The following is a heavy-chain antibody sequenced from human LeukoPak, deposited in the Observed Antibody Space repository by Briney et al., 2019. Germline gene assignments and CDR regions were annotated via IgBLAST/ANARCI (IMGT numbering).Heavy chain of an antibody. V-gene: IGHV4-38-2*01. CDR1: GYSISSGYY. D-gene: IGHD3-10*01. CDR2: IYHSGST. Sequence: PSETLSLTCAVSGYSISSGYYWGWIRQPPGKGLEWIGSIYHSGSTYYNPSPKSRVTISVDTSKNQFSLKLSSVTAADTAVYHCARGGTMVRGVIRDYYYYYMDVWGKGTTVTVSS. CDR3: ARGGTMVRGVIRDYYYYYMDV. J-gene: IGHJ6*03.